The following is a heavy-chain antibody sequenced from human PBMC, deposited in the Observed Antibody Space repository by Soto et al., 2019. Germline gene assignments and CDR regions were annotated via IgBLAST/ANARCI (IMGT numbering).Heavy chain of an antibody. Sequence: PSETLSLTCTVSGDPITSYFWTWLRQPAGKGLERIGHVFPGGPTSHNSSLKSRVSMSVDTSKNQFSLTLTSVTAADTAVYYCARTLSGFTYGSRQFYFDYWGQGTLVTVSS. J-gene: IGHJ4*02. CDR1: GDPITSYF. CDR3: ARTLSGFTYGSRQFYFDY. D-gene: IGHD3-10*01. CDR2: VFPGGPT. V-gene: IGHV4-4*07.